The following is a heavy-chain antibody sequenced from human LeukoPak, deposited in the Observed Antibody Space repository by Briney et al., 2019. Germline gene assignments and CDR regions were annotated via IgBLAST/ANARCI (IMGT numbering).Heavy chain of an antibody. CDR1: GFTFSSYG. Sequence: RGSLRLSCAASGFTFSSYGMHWVRQAPGKGLEWVAFIRYDGSNKYYADSVKGRFTISRDNSKNTLYLQMNSLRAEDTAVYYCAKDKLLAAAAHKYFDYWGQGTLVTVSS. D-gene: IGHD6-13*01. CDR3: AKDKLLAAAAHKYFDY. CDR2: IRYDGSNK. J-gene: IGHJ4*02. V-gene: IGHV3-30*02.